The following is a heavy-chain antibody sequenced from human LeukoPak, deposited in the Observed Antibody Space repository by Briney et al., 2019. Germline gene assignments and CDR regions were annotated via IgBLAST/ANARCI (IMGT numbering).Heavy chain of an antibody. CDR2: MNPNSGNT. J-gene: IGHJ6*03. CDR3: ARGLNGDYYYYYMDV. Sequence: ASVKVSCKASGYTFTSYDINWVRQATGQGLEWMGWMNPNSGNTGYAQKFQGRVTITTDESTSTAYMELSSLRSEDTAVYYCARGLNGDYYYYYMDVWGKGTTVTVSS. V-gene: IGHV1-8*01. CDR1: GYTFTSYD. D-gene: IGHD3-10*01.